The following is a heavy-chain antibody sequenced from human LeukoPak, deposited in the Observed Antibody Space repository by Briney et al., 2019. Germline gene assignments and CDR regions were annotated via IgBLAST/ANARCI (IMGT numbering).Heavy chain of an antibody. Sequence: ASVKVSCKASGYTFSRYYIHWVRQAPGQGLEGMGVINPSGGSTSFTQKFQGRVTMASETSTSTVYMELSSLRSEDTAVYYCATTDRVESLLLDYWGQGTLVTVPS. V-gene: IGHV1-46*01. CDR3: ATTDRVESLLLDY. D-gene: IGHD2/OR15-2a*01. J-gene: IGHJ4*02. CDR2: INPSGGST. CDR1: GYTFSRYY.